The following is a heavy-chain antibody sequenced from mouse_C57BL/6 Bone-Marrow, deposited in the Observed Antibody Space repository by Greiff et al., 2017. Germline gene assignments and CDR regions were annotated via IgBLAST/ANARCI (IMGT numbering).Heavy chain of an antibody. Sequence: DVMLVESGGGLVKPGGSLKLSCAASGFTFSSYAMSWVRQTPEKRLEWVATISDGGSYTYYPDNVKGRFTISGDNAKNNLYLQMSQLKSEDTAMYYCARPLYDYVGAWFAYWGQGTLVTVSA. D-gene: IGHD2-4*01. CDR2: ISDGGSYT. CDR1: GFTFSSYA. CDR3: ARPLYDYVGAWFAY. V-gene: IGHV5-4*03. J-gene: IGHJ3*01.